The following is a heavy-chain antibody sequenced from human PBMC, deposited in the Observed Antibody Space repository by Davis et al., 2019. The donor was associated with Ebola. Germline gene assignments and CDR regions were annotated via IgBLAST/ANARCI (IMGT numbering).Heavy chain of an antibody. CDR1: GGSISSSSYY. CDR2: IYYSGST. V-gene: IGHV4-39*07. CDR3: ARDGDIVVVPAAMDFGWFDP. D-gene: IGHD2-2*01. J-gene: IGHJ5*02. Sequence: PSETLSLTCTVSGGSISSSSYYWGWIRQPPGKGLEWIGSIYYSGSTYYNPSLKSRVTISVDTSKNQFSLKLSSVTAADTAVYYCARDGDIVVVPAAMDFGWFDPWGQGTLVTVSS.